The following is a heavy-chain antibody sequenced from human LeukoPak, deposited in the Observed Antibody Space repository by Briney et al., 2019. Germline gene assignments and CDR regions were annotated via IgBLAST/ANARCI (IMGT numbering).Heavy chain of an antibody. J-gene: IGHJ4*02. D-gene: IGHD2-2*01. CDR1: GGSISSNN. CDR2: ISGSGGST. V-gene: IGHV3-23*01. CDR3: AKSTRPYCSSTSCRIPIDY. Sequence: GTLSLTCAVSGGSISSNNWWSWVRQAPGKGLEWVSAISGSGGSTYYADSVKGRFTISRDNSKNTLYLQMNSLRAEDTAVYYCAKSTRPYCSSTSCRIPIDYWGQGTLVTVSS.